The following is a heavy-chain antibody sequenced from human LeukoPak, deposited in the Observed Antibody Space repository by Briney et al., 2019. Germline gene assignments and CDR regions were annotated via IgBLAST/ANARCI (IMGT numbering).Heavy chain of an antibody. Sequence: KSSETLSLTCSVSGGSISTYYWSWIRQPAGKGLEWIGRIYTSGSTKYNPSLKSRVTMSVDTSKNQFSLKLNSVTAADTAVYYCAAGVHSGSFHFDYWGQGTLVTVSS. CDR2: IYTSGST. J-gene: IGHJ4*02. D-gene: IGHD1-26*01. CDR3: AAGVHSGSFHFDY. V-gene: IGHV4-4*07. CDR1: GGSISTYY.